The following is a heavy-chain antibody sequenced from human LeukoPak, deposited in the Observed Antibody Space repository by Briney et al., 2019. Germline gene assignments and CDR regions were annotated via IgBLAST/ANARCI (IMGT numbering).Heavy chain of an antibody. J-gene: IGHJ3*02. D-gene: IGHD3-9*01. CDR3: ARDFTGLTSYDAFDI. CDR2: ISTTSTYI. CDR1: GFTFSDFS. V-gene: IGHV3-21*01. Sequence: GGSLRLSCAASGFTFSDFSMNWVRQAPGKGLDWVSSISTTSTYIYYADSVRGRFTISRDNAKNLLYLQMSSLRAEDTAVYYCARDFTGLTSYDAFDIWGQGTMVTVSS.